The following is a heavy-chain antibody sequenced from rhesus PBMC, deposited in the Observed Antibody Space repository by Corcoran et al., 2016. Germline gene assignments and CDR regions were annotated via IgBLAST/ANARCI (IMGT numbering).Heavy chain of an antibody. CDR3: ARWGREGGTGFDY. CDR2: NKPSNVNT. V-gene: IGHV1-200*01. Sequence: QVQLVQSGAEVKKPGASVKLSCKASGYPFTSYSINWVRQAPGQGLEWTGGNKPSNVNTGYAQKVQGRIIMTRDTSTSTADMELSSLRSEDTAVYYCARWGREGGTGFDYWGQGVLVTVSS. CDR1: GYPFTSYS. D-gene: IGHD3-3*01. J-gene: IGHJ4*01.